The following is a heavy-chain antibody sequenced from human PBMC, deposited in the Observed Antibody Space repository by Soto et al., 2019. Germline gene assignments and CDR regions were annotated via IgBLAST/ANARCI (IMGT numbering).Heavy chain of an antibody. CDR2: ISYDGSNK. V-gene: IGHV3-30*18. D-gene: IGHD1-26*01. CDR1: GFTFSSYG. CDR3: AKDLGYYPDGDAFDI. J-gene: IGHJ3*02. Sequence: SLRLSCAASGFTFSSYGMHWVRQAPGKGLEWVAVISYDGSNKYYADSVKGRFTISRDNSKNTLYLQMNSLRAEDTAVYYCAKDLGYYPDGDAFDIWGQGTMVTVSS.